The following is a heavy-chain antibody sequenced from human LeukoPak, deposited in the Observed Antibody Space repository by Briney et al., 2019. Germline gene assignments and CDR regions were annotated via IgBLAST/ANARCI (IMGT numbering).Heavy chain of an antibody. CDR3: ARSNYGSGSYSVY. D-gene: IGHD3-10*01. V-gene: IGHV1-2*06. CDR2: INPNSGGT. Sequence: ASVKVSCKASGYTFTGYYMHWVRQAPGQGLEWMGRINPNSGGTNYAQKFQGRVTMTRDTTISRAYLELSSLRSDDTAVYYCARSNYGSGSYSVYWGQGNLVTVSS. J-gene: IGHJ4*02. CDR1: GYTFTGYY.